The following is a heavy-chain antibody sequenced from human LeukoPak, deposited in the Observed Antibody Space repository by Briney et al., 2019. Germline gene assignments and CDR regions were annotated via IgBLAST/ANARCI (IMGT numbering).Heavy chain of an antibody. CDR2: ISSSSSTI. Sequence: PGGSLRLSCAASGFTFSSYSMNWVRQAPGKGLEWVSYISSSSSTIYYADSVKGRFTISRDNAKNSLYLQMNSLRDEDTAVCYCARENYDILTGYPTDFDYWGQGTLVTVSS. CDR3: ARENYDILTGYPTDFDY. J-gene: IGHJ4*02. V-gene: IGHV3-48*02. D-gene: IGHD3-9*01. CDR1: GFTFSSYS.